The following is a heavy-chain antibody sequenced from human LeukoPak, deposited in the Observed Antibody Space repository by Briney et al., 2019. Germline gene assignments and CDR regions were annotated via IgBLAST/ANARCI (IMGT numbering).Heavy chain of an antibody. CDR2: IKQDGSEK. CDR1: GFTFSNHW. CDR3: AKDIHYFQSDY. D-gene: IGHD3-10*01. Sequence: GGTLRLSRAASGFTFSNHWMIWVRLAPGKGLEWVASIKQDGSEKQYAGSVRGRFTISRDNAKNVLDLQMNSLTAEDTAVYYSAKDIHYFQSDYWGQGTLVTVSS. V-gene: IGHV3-7*01. J-gene: IGHJ4*02.